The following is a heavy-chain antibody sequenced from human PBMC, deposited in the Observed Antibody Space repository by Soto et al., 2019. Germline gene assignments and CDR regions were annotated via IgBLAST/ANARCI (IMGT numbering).Heavy chain of an antibody. CDR2: IKQDGSEK. Sequence: GGSLRLSCAASGFTFSSYWMSWVRQAPGKGLEWVANIKQDGSEKYYVDSVKGRFTISRDNAKNSLYLQMNSLRAEDTAVYYCARVEGYSSSWYYFDYWGQGXLVTVYS. CDR3: ARVEGYSSSWYYFDY. D-gene: IGHD6-13*01. V-gene: IGHV3-7*01. J-gene: IGHJ4*02. CDR1: GFTFSSYW.